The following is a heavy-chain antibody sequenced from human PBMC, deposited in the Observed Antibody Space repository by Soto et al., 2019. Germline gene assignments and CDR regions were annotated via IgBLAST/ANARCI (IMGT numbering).Heavy chain of an antibody. CDR3: ARYQEYCTNGVCFAY. Sequence: QVQLVESGGGVVQPGRSLRLSCAASGFTFSSYAMHWVRKAPGKGLEWVAVISYDGSNKYYADSVKGRFTISRDNSKNTLYLQMNSLRAEDTAVYYCARYQEYCTNGVCFAYWGQGTLVTVSS. J-gene: IGHJ4*02. CDR2: ISYDGSNK. V-gene: IGHV3-30-3*01. CDR1: GFTFSSYA. D-gene: IGHD2-8*01.